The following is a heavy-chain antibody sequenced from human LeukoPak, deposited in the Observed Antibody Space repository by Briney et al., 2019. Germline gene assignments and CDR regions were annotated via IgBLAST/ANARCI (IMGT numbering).Heavy chain of an antibody. V-gene: IGHV3-53*01. Sequence: GGSLRLSCAASGFTFSSYGMHWVRQAPGKGLEWVSVIFNSGDTYYADSVKGRFTISRDTSKNTLYLQMNSLRVDDTAVYYCARDPAPATGAFDIWGQGTMVIIS. CDR3: ARDPAPATGAFDI. J-gene: IGHJ3*02. CDR1: GFTFSSYG. D-gene: IGHD1-1*01. CDR2: IFNSGDT.